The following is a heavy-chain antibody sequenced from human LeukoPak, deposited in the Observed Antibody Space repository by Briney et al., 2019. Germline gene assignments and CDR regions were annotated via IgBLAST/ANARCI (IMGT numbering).Heavy chain of an antibody. CDR3: ARDFETGAAFDI. CDR2: ISSSSSYI. Sequence: PGGSLRLSCAASGFTFSSYSMNWVRQAPGKGLEWVSSISSSSSYIYYADSVKGRFTISRDNSKSTLYLQMNSLRAEDTAVYYCARDFETGAAFDIWGQGTMVTVSS. J-gene: IGHJ3*02. V-gene: IGHV3-21*04. D-gene: IGHD7-27*01. CDR1: GFTFSSYS.